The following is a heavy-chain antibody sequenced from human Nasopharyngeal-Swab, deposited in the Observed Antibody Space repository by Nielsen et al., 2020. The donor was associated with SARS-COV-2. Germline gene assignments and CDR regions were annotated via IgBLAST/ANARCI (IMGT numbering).Heavy chain of an antibody. CDR3: ARVGEPRAFDI. J-gene: IGHJ3*02. Sequence: GESLKISCAASGLTFSSYSMNWVRQAPGKGLEWVSSISSSSSYIYYADSVKGRFTISRDNAKNSLYLQMNSLRAEDTAVYYCARVGEPRAFDIWGQGTMVTVSS. V-gene: IGHV3-21*01. CDR2: ISSSSSYI. CDR1: GLTFSSYS. D-gene: IGHD1-26*01.